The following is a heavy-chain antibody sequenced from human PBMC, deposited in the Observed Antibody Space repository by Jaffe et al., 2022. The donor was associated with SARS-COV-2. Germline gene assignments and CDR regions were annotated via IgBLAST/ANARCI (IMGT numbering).Heavy chain of an antibody. J-gene: IGHJ4*02. D-gene: IGHD2-15*01. CDR3: GKRDCSGGSCHSFYDY. Sequence: EVQLVESGGGLVQPGGSLRLSCAASTFIFNNYAMTWVRQAPGKGLEWVSVISGDGDSTYYADSVKGRFTISRDNSKDTLFLQMDSLRADDTAVYYCGKRDCSGGSCHSFYDYWGQGTLVTVSS. V-gene: IGHV3-23*04. CDR2: ISGDGDST. CDR1: TFIFNNYA.